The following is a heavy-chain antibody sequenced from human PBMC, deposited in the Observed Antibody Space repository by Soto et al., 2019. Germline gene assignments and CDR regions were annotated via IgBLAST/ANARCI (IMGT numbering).Heavy chain of an antibody. Sequence: EVQLLESGGGLVQPGGSLRLSCAASGFTFSIYDMSWVRQAPGKGLEWVSAISGSGGSTYYADSVKGRFTISRDSSKNTLYLQMNSLRADDTAVYYCAKEGIGGDCFDYWGQGPLVTVSS. J-gene: IGHJ4*02. D-gene: IGHD2-21*01. CDR2: ISGSGGST. CDR3: AKEGIGGDCFDY. V-gene: IGHV3-23*01. CDR1: GFTFSIYD.